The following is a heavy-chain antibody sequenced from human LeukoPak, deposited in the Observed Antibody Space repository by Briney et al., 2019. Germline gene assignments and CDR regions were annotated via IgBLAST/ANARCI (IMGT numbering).Heavy chain of an antibody. Sequence: SETLSLTCTVSGGSISSSSYYWGWIRQPPGKGLEWIGSIYYSGSTYYNPSLKSRVTISVDTSKNQFSLKLSSVTAADTAVYYCARGLNRNDYGDYGYWGEGTLVTVSS. V-gene: IGHV4-39*07. D-gene: IGHD4-17*01. CDR3: ARGLNRNDYGDYGY. CDR2: IYYSGST. CDR1: GGSISSSSYY. J-gene: IGHJ4*02.